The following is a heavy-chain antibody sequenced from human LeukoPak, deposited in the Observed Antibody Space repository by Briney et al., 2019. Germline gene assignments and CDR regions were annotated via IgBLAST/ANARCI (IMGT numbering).Heavy chain of an antibody. J-gene: IGHJ6*04. D-gene: IGHD2-8*01. Sequence: GGSLRLSCAASGFTFSSYAMSWVRQAPGKGLEWVSAISGSGGSTYYADSVKGRFTISRDNSKNSLYLQLTSLRAEDTAVYYCATRYCTISACRASSYKSFDVWGKGTTVTVSS. CDR2: ISGSGGST. V-gene: IGHV3-23*01. CDR1: GFTFSSYA. CDR3: ATRYCTISACRASSYKSFDV.